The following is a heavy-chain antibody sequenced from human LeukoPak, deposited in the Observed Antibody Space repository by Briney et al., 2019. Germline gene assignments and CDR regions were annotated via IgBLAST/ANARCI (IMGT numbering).Heavy chain of an antibody. V-gene: IGHV4-4*07. D-gene: IGHD1-1*01. J-gene: IGHJ4*03. CDR3: AGGPAGTAFDD. CDR1: GVSISSYY. CDR2: IYTSGNT. Sequence: SETLSLTCTVSGVSISSYYWSWIRQPAGKGLEWIGRIYTSGNTNYKPSLKSRLTVSVDKSKNHLSLKLSSLTAADTAFYYCAGGPAGTAFDDWGHGTLVTVSS.